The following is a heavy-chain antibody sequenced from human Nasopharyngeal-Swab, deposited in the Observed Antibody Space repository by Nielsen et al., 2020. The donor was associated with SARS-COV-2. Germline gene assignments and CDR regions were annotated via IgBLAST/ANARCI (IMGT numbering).Heavy chain of an antibody. CDR2: ISYDGSNK. CDR3: ARDRYSSGWYDNSFDY. V-gene: IGHV3-30-3*01. D-gene: IGHD6-19*01. Sequence: GESLKISCAASGFTFSSYAMHWVRQAPGKGLEWVAVISYDGSNKYYADSVKGRFTISRDNSKNTLYLQMNGLRAEDTAVYYCARDRYSSGWYDNSFDYWGQGTLVTVSS. J-gene: IGHJ4*02. CDR1: GFTFSSYA.